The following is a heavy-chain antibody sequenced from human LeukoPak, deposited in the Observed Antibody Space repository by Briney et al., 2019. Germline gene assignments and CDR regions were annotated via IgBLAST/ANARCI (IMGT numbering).Heavy chain of an antibody. CDR2: IYTSGST. V-gene: IGHV4-4*07. CDR3: ARPKTGWQLMAYFDY. D-gene: IGHD4-23*01. Sequence: SETLSLTCTVSGGSISSYYWSWIRQPAGKGLEWIGRIYTSGSTNYNPSLKSRVTMSVDTSKNQFSLKLSSVTAADTAVYYCARPKTGWQLMAYFDYWGQGTLVTVSS. CDR1: GGSISSYY. J-gene: IGHJ4*02.